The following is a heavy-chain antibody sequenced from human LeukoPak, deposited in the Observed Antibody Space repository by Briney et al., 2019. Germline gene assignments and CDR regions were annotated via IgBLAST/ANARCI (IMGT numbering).Heavy chain of an antibody. Sequence: GGSLRLSCAASGFTFSNYAMSWVRQAPGEGLEWVSSITGSGGSTYYADSVKGRFTISRDNSKNTLYLQMSSLRAEDTAVYYCAKDKGDFWSGHHYWGQGTLVTVSS. J-gene: IGHJ4*02. V-gene: IGHV3-23*01. D-gene: IGHD3-3*01. CDR3: AKDKGDFWSGHHY. CDR1: GFTFSNYA. CDR2: ITGSGGST.